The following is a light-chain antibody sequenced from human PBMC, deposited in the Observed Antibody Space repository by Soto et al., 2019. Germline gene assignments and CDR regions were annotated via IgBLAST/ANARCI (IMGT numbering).Light chain of an antibody. V-gene: IGKV3-20*01. CDR2: GAS. CDR1: QSFNSIY. J-gene: IGKJ1*01. CDR3: QQYGSSPPT. Sequence: EIVLTQSPGTLSLSPGERATLSCRASQSFNSIYLAWYQQKPGQAPRLLIYGASSRATGIPDRFSGSGSGTDFTLTINRLEPEDFALYYCQQYGSSPPTFGQGAKVDIK.